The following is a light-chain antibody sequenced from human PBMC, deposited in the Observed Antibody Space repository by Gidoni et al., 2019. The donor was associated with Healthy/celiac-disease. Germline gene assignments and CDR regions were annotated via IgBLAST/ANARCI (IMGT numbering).Light chain of an antibody. CDR1: QGISNS. V-gene: IGKV1-NL1*01. J-gene: IGKJ1*01. CDR3: QQYYSTPWT. CDR2: AAS. Sequence: DIQMTQSPSSLSASVGERVTITCRASQGISNSLAWYQQKPGKAPKLLLYAASRLESGVPSRFSGSGSGTDYTLTISRLQPEDFATYYCQQYYSTPWTFGQGTKVEIK.